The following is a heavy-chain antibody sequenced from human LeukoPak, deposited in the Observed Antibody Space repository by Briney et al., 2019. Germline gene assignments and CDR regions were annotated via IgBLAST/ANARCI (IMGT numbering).Heavy chain of an antibody. D-gene: IGHD5-18*01. V-gene: IGHV4-59*08. CDR2: IYYTGIA. J-gene: IGHJ4*02. Sequence: SETLSLTCTVSGAFISDYYWSWIRQPPGKGLEWIGYIYYTGIANYNPSLKSRLTMSVDTSKSQLSLRLSSVTAADTAVYYCLTVDTSMGVDYWGQGTLVTVSS. CDR3: LTVDTSMGVDY. CDR1: GAFISDYY.